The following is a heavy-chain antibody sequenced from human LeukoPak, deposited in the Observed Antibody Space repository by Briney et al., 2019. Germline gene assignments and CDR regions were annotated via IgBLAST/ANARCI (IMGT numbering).Heavy chain of an antibody. CDR2: IRSSDNTI. Sequence: GGSLRLSCAASGFTFSDYYMSWIRQAPGKGLEWVSYIRSSDNTIYYADSVKGRFTISRDNAKNSLYLRMNSLRAEDTAVYYCARVRGSSTLDYWGQGTLVTVSS. CDR1: GFTFSDYY. D-gene: IGHD1-26*01. V-gene: IGHV3-11*01. CDR3: ARVRGSSTLDY. J-gene: IGHJ4*02.